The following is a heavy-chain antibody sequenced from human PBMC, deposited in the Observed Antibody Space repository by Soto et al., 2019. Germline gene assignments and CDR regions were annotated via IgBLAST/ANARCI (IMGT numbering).Heavy chain of an antibody. J-gene: IGHJ6*02. CDR3: ASLIAAAGTPYGMDV. V-gene: IGHV1-69*13. CDR2: IIPIFGTA. Sequence: SVKVSCKASGGTFSSYAISWVRQAPGQGLEWTGGIIPIFGTANYAQKFQGRVTITADESTSTAYMELSSLRSEDTAVYYCASLIAAAGTPYGMDVWGQGTTVTVSS. CDR1: GGTFSSYA. D-gene: IGHD6-13*01.